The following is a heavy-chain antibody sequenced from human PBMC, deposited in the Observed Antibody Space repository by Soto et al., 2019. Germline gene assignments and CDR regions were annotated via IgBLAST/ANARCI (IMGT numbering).Heavy chain of an antibody. D-gene: IGHD2-8*02. Sequence: SGKVSCKASGGTFSIYAIGWVRKAPGPGHEWMGGIIPIFGTANYAQKFQGRGTITADESTSTAYMELSSLRSEDTAVYYCARGTPGLYYFDYWGQGTLVTVSS. CDR3: ARGTPGLYYFDY. J-gene: IGHJ4*02. CDR2: IIPIFGTA. CDR1: GGTFSIYA. V-gene: IGHV1-69*13.